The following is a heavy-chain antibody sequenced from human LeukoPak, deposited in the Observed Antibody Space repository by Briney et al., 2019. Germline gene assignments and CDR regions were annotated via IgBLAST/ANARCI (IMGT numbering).Heavy chain of an antibody. CDR1: GGTFSSYA. D-gene: IGHD2-15*01. CDR3: ARAFDCSGGSCYYYYMDV. Sequence: ASVKVSCKASGGTFSSYAISWVRQAPGQGLEWMGWISAYNGNTNYAQKPQGRVTMTTDTSTSTAYMELRSLRSDDTAVYYCARAFDCSGGSCYYYYMDVWGKGTTVTVSS. V-gene: IGHV1-18*01. J-gene: IGHJ6*03. CDR2: ISAYNGNT.